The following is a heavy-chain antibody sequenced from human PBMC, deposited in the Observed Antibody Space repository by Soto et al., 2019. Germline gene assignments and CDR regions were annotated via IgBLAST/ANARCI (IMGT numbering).Heavy chain of an antibody. V-gene: IGHV3-23*01. J-gene: IGHJ4*02. CDR1: GGSISSYY. D-gene: IGHD3-10*01. Sequence: ETLSLTCTVSGGSISSYYWSWVRQAPGKGLEWVSGISDSGGSTYYADSVEGRFTISRDNSENTLYLQMNSLRAEDTAVYYCAKGTYYYGSAPYYFDYWGQGTLVTVSS. CDR3: AKGTYYYGSAPYYFDY. CDR2: ISDSGGST.